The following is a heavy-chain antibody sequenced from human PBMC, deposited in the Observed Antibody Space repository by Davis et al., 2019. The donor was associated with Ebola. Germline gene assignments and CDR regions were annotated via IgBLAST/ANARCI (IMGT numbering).Heavy chain of an antibody. CDR2: IYPGDSDT. D-gene: IGHD5-24*01. Sequence: GESLKISCKGSGYSFTNYWIGWVRQMPGKGLEWMGIIYPGDSDTRYSPSFQGQVTISADKSISTAYLQWSSLKASDTAMYYCARGTGGYNPGGYFDSWGQGTLVTVSS. V-gene: IGHV5-51*01. CDR1: GYSFTNYW. J-gene: IGHJ4*02. CDR3: ARGTGGYNPGGYFDS.